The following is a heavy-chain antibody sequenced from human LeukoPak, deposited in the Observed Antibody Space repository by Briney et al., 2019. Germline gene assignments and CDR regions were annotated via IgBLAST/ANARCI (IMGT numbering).Heavy chain of an antibody. CDR3: ARSPLYYYQSSGHYYFDY. V-gene: IGHV4-59*01. CDR2: IYYSGST. D-gene: IGHD3-22*01. J-gene: IGHJ4*02. Sequence: SETLSLTCTVSGGSISSYYWSWIRQPPGKGLEWIGNIYYSGSTNYNPSLKSRVTISLDMSKNQFSLKMSSVTAADTAVYYCARSPLYYYQSSGHYYFDYWGQGTLVTVSS. CDR1: GGSISSYY.